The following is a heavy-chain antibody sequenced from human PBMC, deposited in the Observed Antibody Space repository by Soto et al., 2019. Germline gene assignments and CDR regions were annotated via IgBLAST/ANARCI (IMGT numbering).Heavy chain of an antibody. V-gene: IGHV3-9*01. Sequence: EVQLVESGGGLVQPGRSLRLSCAASGFTFDDYAMHWVRQSPGKGLEWVSGISWNSGSVGYADSVKCRFTISRDNAKNSLYLQMNSLRAEDTALYYCAKDLVASTVTGGYYFDYWGQGTLVTVSS. J-gene: IGHJ4*02. CDR1: GFTFDDYA. D-gene: IGHD4-17*01. CDR2: ISWNSGSV. CDR3: AKDLVASTVTGGYYFDY.